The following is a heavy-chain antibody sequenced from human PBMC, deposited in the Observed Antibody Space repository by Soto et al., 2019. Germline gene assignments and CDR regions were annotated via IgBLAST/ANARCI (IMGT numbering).Heavy chain of an antibody. CDR3: ARDLIPLYSGSYHY. CDR2: INPNSGGT. J-gene: IGHJ4*02. D-gene: IGHD1-26*01. CDR1: GYTFTGYY. Sequence: QVQLVQSGAEVKKPGASVKVSCKASGYTFTGYYMHWVRQAPRQGLEWMGWINPNSGGTNYAQKFQDRVTMTRDTSISTAYMELSRLRSDDTAVYYCARDLIPLYSGSYHYWGQGTLVTVSS. V-gene: IGHV1-2*02.